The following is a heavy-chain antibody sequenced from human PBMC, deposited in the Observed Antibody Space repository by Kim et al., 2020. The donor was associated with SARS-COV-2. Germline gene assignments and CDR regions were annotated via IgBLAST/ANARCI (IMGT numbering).Heavy chain of an antibody. J-gene: IGHJ6*02. CDR1: GGSISSGGYY. Sequence: SETLSLTCTVSGGSISSGGYYWSWIRQHPGKGLEWIGYIYYSGSTYYNPSLKSRVTISVDTSKNQFSLKLSSVTAADTAVYYCARDIAGITMVRGVPYGMDVWGQGTTVTVSS. V-gene: IGHV4-31*03. CDR2: IYYSGST. CDR3: ARDIAGITMVRGVPYGMDV. D-gene: IGHD3-10*01.